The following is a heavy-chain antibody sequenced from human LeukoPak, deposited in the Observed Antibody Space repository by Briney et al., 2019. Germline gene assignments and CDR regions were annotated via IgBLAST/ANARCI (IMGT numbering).Heavy chain of an antibody. Sequence: AGGSLRLSCAASGFGFSTYTMSWVRQAPGKGLEWVSAISGSGGSTYYADSVKGRFTISRDNSKNTLYLQMNSLRAEDTAVYYCAKGQSQYSSSWYASDYWGQGTLVTVSS. J-gene: IGHJ4*02. V-gene: IGHV3-23*01. CDR3: AKGQSQYSSSWYASDY. CDR2: ISGSGGST. CDR1: GFGFSTYT. D-gene: IGHD6-13*01.